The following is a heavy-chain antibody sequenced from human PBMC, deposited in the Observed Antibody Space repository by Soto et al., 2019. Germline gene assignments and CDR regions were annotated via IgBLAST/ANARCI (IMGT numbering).Heavy chain of an antibody. CDR1: GYTFTSYD. CDR2: MNPNSGNT. CDR3: ARGRSDSGWYSDWFDP. D-gene: IGHD6-19*01. J-gene: IGHJ5*02. V-gene: IGHV1-8*01. Sequence: QVQLVQSGAEVKKPGASVKVSCKASGYTFTSYDINWVRQATGQGLEWMGWMNPNSGNTGYAQTFQGRVTLTRHTSIGTAYTELSTLRSEDTAVYYCARGRSDSGWYSDWFDPWGQGTLVTVSS.